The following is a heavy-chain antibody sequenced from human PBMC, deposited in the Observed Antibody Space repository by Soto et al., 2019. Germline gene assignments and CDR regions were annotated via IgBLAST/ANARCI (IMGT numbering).Heavy chain of an antibody. CDR1: GYSFSGYY. D-gene: IGHD3-22*01. CDR2: INPNSGGT. V-gene: IGHV1-2*02. CDR3: ARGRMIEIGISWYFDL. J-gene: IGHJ2*01. Sequence: QAQLVQSGAEVKKPGASVKVSCKASGYSFSGYYLHWIRQAPGQGLEWMGCINPNSGGTNSAQTFQGRATMTRNTSITTAYMELSRLTSDDTAVYYCARGRMIEIGISWYFDLWARGTLVTVSS.